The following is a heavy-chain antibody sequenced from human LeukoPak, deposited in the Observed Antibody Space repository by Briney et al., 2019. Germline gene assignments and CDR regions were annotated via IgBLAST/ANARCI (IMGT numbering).Heavy chain of an antibody. Sequence: GGSLRLSCAASGFTFDDYAMHWVRQAPGKGLEWVSGISWNSGSIGYADSVKGRFTISRDNAKNSLYLQMNSLRAEDTALYYCAFDDLDYYYGMDVWGQGTTVTVSS. V-gene: IGHV3-9*01. D-gene: IGHD1-1*01. J-gene: IGHJ6*02. CDR2: ISWNSGSI. CDR1: GFTFDDYA. CDR3: AFDDLDYYYGMDV.